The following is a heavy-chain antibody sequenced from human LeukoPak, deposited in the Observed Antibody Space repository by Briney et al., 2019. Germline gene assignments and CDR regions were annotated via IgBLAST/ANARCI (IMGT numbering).Heavy chain of an antibody. CDR1: GGSISGSF. CDR2: IYHSGTT. Sequence: SETLSLTCTVSGGSISGSFWSWIRQPPGKGLEWIGYIYHSGTTNYNPSLKSRLTISVDTSKNQFSLKLTSVTAADTAVYYCASHSSGYFFWFDPWGQGTLVTVSS. D-gene: IGHD3-22*01. J-gene: IGHJ5*02. V-gene: IGHV4-59*01. CDR3: ASHSSGYFFWFDP.